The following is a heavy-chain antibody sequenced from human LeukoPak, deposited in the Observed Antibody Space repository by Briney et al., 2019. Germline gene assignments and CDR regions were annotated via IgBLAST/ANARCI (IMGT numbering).Heavy chain of an antibody. J-gene: IGHJ4*02. CDR3: ATVGYSYGAFDY. D-gene: IGHD5-18*01. V-gene: IGHV1-24*01. Sequence: WASVKVSCKVSGYTLSEISMYWVRQAPGKGLEWMGGIDREDGQTIYAQKFQGRVTMTEDTSTDTAYMEVSRLTSKDTAFYYCATVGYSYGAFDYWGQGTLVTVSS. CDR1: GYTLSEIS. CDR2: IDREDGQT.